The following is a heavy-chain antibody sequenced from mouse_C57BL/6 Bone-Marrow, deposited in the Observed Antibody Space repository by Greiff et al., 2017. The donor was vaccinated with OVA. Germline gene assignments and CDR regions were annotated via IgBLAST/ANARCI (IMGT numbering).Heavy chain of an antibody. Sequence: VQLQQPGAELVKPGASVKVSCKASGYTFTSYWMHWVKQRPGQGLEWIGRIHPSDSDTNYNQKFKGKATLTVDKSSSTAYMQLSSLTSEDSAVYYCAMGYYGSRGYFDVWGTGTTVTVSS. V-gene: IGHV1-74*01. D-gene: IGHD1-1*01. CDR3: AMGYYGSRGYFDV. CDR1: GYTFTSYW. J-gene: IGHJ1*03. CDR2: IHPSDSDT.